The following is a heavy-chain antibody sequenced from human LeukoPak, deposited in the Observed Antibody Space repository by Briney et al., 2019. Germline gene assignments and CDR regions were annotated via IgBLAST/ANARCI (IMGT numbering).Heavy chain of an antibody. J-gene: IGHJ4*02. V-gene: IGHV3-7*01. CDR2: IKQDGSEK. Sequence: GGSLRLSCAASGFTFSSYWMSWVRQAPGKGLEWVANIKQDGSEKYYVDSVKGRFTISRDNAKNSLYLQMNSLRAEDTAVYYCARDLEGHIWYFDYWGQGTLVTVSS. D-gene: IGHD3-3*02. CDR3: ARDLEGHIWYFDY. CDR1: GFTFSSYW.